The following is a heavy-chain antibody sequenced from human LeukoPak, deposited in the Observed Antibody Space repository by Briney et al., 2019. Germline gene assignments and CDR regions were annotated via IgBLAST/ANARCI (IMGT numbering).Heavy chain of an antibody. CDR1: GVRFRTYW. V-gene: IGHV3-7*01. J-gene: IGHJ4*02. CDR3: ATGSGSTGLNY. Sequence: GGSLRLSCAVSGVRFRTYWMSWVRQAPGKGLEWVANIKEDGSDKYYLGSVKGRFTISRDNPNNSLYLQMNSLRAEDTAVYYCATGSGSTGLNYWGQGTLVTVSS. D-gene: IGHD4-11*01. CDR2: IKEDGSDK.